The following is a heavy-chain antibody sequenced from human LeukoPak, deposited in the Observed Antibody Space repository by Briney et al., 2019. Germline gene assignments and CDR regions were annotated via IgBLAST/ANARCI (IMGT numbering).Heavy chain of an antibody. D-gene: IGHD5-12*01. CDR2: INHSGST. V-gene: IGHV4-34*01. J-gene: IGHJ4*02. Sequence: SETLSFTCAVDGGSFSGYYWSWIRQPPGKGLEWIGEINHSGSTNYNPSLKSRVTISVDTSKNQFSLKLSSVTVADTAVYYCASRIVPSSDFDYWGQGTLVTVSS. CDR3: ASRIVPSSDFDY. CDR1: GGSFSGYY.